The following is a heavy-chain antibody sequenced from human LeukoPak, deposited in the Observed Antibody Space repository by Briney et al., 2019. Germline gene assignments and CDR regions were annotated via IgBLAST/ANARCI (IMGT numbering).Heavy chain of an antibody. Sequence: GRSLRLSCAASGFIFSSYGMHWVRQAPGKGLEWVTFIRYDGSNKYYADSVKGRFTISRDNSKNTLYLQMNSLRAEDTAVYYCAKVDPMGAHRPFDYWGQGTLVTVSS. J-gene: IGHJ4*02. CDR2: IRYDGSNK. D-gene: IGHD1-26*01. V-gene: IGHV3-30*02. CDR3: AKVDPMGAHRPFDY. CDR1: GFIFSSYG.